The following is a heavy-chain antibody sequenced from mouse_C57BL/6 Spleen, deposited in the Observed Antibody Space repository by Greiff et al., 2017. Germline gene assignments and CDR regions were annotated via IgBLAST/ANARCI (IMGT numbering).Heavy chain of an antibody. CDR3: TGILNGYYVGYWYFDV. CDR1: GFTFSNYW. J-gene: IGHJ1*03. Sequence: EVKLQESGGGLVQPGGSMKLSCVASGFTFSNYWMNWVRQSPEKGLEWVAQIRLKSDNYATHYAESVKGRFTISRDDSKSSVYLQMNNLRAEDTGIYYCTGILNGYYVGYWYFDVWGTGTTVTVSS. CDR2: IRLKSDNYAT. V-gene: IGHV6-3*01. D-gene: IGHD2-3*01.